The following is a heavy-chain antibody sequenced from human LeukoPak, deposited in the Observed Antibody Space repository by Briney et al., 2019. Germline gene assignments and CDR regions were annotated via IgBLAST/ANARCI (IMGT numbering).Heavy chain of an antibody. CDR2: INPSGGST. V-gene: IGHV1-46*01. Sequence: ASVKVSCKASGYTFTSYYMHWVRQALGQGLEWMGIINPSGGSTSYAQKFQGRVTMTRDTSTSTVYMELSSLRSEDTAVYYCARDGSSWYVPLGYYYGMDVWGQGTTVTVSS. CDR3: ARDGSSWYVPLGYYYGMDV. CDR1: GYTFTSYY. D-gene: IGHD6-13*01. J-gene: IGHJ6*02.